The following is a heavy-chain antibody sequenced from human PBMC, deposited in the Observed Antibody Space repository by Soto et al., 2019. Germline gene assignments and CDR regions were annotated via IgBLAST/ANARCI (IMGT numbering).Heavy chain of an antibody. CDR3: ARDIGTVGGIRRAFDI. CDR2: ISVSGDST. CDR1: GFTFSEHG. V-gene: IGHV3-23*01. Sequence: GGSMRLSCVAAGFTFSEHGRTWVRQIPGMGLEWVSIISVSGDSTYYADSVKGRCTISRDNSDNTLRLQLDSLRADDTALYYSARDIGTVGGIRRAFDIWGQGTMVTVSS. D-gene: IGHD3-10*01. J-gene: IGHJ3*02.